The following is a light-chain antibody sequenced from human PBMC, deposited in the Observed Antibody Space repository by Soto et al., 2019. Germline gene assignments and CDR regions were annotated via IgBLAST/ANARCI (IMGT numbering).Light chain of an antibody. V-gene: IGKV3-20*01. J-gene: IGKJ1*01. Sequence: EIVLTQSPGTLSLSPGERATRSCRASQSVSSSFLAWYQQKPGQAPRLLIYGASNRSTGIPDRFRGSGSGADFTLTISRLVPEDFAVYYCQQYVTSAWAFGQGTKVAIE. CDR2: GAS. CDR1: QSVSSSF. CDR3: QQYVTSAWA.